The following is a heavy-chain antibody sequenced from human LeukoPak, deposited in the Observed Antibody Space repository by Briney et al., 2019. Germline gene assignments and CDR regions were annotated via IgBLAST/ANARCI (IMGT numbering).Heavy chain of an antibody. D-gene: IGHD2-2*01. CDR2: IYPGDSDT. J-gene: IGHJ5*02. CDR3: ARQASFGNWFDP. CDR1: GYSFTSYW. V-gene: IGHV5-51*01. Sequence: GEPLKISCKGSGYSFTSYWIGWGGQMPGKGLEWMGIIYPGDSDTRYSTSFQGQVTISADKSLSTAYLQWSSLKASDTAMYYCARQASFGNWFDPWGQGTLVTVSS.